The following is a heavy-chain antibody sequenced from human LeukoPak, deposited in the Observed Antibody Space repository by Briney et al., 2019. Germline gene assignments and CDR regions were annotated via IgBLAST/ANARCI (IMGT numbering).Heavy chain of an antibody. Sequence: GASVKVSCKASGYTFTGYYMHWVRQAPGQGLEWMGWINTNTGNPTYAQGFTGRFVFSLDTSVSTAYLQISSLKAEDTAVYYCARSSGYSYGFLFDYWGQGTLVTVSS. D-gene: IGHD5-18*01. CDR3: ARSSGYSYGFLFDY. CDR1: GYTFTGYY. V-gene: IGHV7-4-1*02. CDR2: INTNTGNP. J-gene: IGHJ4*02.